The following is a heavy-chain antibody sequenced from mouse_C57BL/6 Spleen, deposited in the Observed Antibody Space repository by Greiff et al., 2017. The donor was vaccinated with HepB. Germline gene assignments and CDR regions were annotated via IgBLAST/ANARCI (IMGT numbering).Heavy chain of an antibody. CDR2: IWSGGST. CDR1: GFSLTSYG. CDR3: ARPYYSNYEAWFAY. D-gene: IGHD2-5*01. J-gene: IGHJ3*01. V-gene: IGHV2-2*01. Sequence: VQGVESGPGLVQPSQSLSITCTVSGFSLTSYGVHWVRQSPGKGLEWLGVIWSGGSTDYNAAFISRLSISKDNSKSQVFFKMNSLQADDTAIYYCARPYYSNYEAWFAYWGQGTLVTVSA.